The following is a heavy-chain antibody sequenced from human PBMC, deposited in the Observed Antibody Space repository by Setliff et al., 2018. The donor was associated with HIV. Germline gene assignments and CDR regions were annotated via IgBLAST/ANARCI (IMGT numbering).Heavy chain of an antibody. CDR1: GFTFSDYY. Sequence: PGGSLRLSCAASGFTFSDYYMTWARQAPGRGLEWVSYITSSGSTTHYGDSVRGRFTASRDNAENSLYLQMNSLRAEDTAVYYCARVSGATRDYYYYYMDVWGKGTTVTVSS. D-gene: IGHD1-26*01. J-gene: IGHJ6*03. V-gene: IGHV3-11*04. CDR2: ITSSGSTT. CDR3: ARVSGATRDYYYYYMDV.